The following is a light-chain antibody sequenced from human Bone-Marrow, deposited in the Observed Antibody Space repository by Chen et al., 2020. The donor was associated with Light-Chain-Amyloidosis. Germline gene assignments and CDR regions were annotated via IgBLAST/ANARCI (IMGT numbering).Light chain of an antibody. CDR1: SANIGTGYA. CDR3: QSYDSGLSGWL. J-gene: IGLJ3*02. CDR2: GNK. V-gene: IGLV1-40*01. Sequence: QPVLTQPPSVSGAPGQRVTSYCTGSSANIGTGYAVNWYQQLPDAAPRLLIYGNKNRPAGFPQLFCAFKSGTSASLAISGLQAEDEADYYCQSYDSGLSGWLFGGGTKLTVL.